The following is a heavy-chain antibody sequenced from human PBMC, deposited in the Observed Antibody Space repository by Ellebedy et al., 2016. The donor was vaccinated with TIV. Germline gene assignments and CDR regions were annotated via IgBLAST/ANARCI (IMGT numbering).Heavy chain of an antibody. CDR1: GYRLSEVS. Sequence: ASVKVSCKVSGYRLSEVSVHWVRQAPRKGLEWMGGFDPVEGEAIYAQRFQGRITMTEDTTTNTAYMELRSLRSDDTAVYYCATALVVITTSLHYYGMDVWGQGTTVTVSS. CDR3: ATALVVITTSLHYYGMDV. CDR2: FDPVEGEA. V-gene: IGHV1-24*01. J-gene: IGHJ6*02. D-gene: IGHD3-22*01.